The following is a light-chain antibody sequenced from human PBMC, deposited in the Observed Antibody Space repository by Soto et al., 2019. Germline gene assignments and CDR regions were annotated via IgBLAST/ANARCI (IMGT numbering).Light chain of an antibody. CDR3: AGWDESLSGPV. Sequence: SGTPGQRVTISCSGSSSNIGTNVVNWYQQFPGTAPKLLIFNNNNRPSGVPARFSGSKSGSSASLAISGLLSEDEADYYCAGWDESLSGPVFGGGTKVTVL. CDR1: SSNIGTNV. V-gene: IGLV1-44*01. CDR2: NNN. J-gene: IGLJ3*02.